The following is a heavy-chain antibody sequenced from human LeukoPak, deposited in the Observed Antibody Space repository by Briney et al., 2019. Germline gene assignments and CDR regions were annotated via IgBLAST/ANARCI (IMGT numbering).Heavy chain of an antibody. CDR2: IIPIFGTA. V-gene: IGHV1-69*13. J-gene: IGHJ4*02. D-gene: IGHD3-22*01. CDR3: ARNYYYDSSGYQYYFDY. Sequence: RGASVKVSCKASGYTFTSYGISWVRQAPGQGLEWMGGIIPIFGTANYAQKFQGRVTITADESTSTAYMELSSLRSEDTAVYYCARNYYYDSSGYQYYFDYWGQGTLVTVSS. CDR1: GYTFTSYG.